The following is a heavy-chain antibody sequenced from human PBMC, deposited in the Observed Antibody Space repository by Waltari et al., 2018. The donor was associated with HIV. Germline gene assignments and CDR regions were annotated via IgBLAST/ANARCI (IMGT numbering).Heavy chain of an antibody. V-gene: IGHV4-34*01. CDR3: ARGVSPDHLRASYPDF. D-gene: IGHD3-16*02. J-gene: IGHJ4*02. CDR1: VESFSDYHREPYQSFNRYN. CDR2: IYQTGST. Sequence: QVELQQWGTGLLKTSETLSLKCAVYVESFSDYHREPYQSFNRYNWNWFRQPPGKGLEWIGEIYQTGSTNSNPSLKSRLSMSIDTIKKQFSLKLISVTAADTAVYYCARGVSPDHLRASYPDFWGQGTLVTVSS.